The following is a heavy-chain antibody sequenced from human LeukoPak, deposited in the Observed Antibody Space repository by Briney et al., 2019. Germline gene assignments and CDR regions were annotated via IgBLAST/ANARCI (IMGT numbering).Heavy chain of an antibody. D-gene: IGHD3-3*01. J-gene: IGHJ5*02. V-gene: IGHV3-7*03. CDR1: GFTFSTYW. Sequence: GGSLRLSCAASGFTFSTYWMSWVRQAPGRGLEWVANIRQDGSEQYYVDSVKGRFTISRDNAKHSLFLQMNSLRSEDTAVHYCARAWGGWFDPWGQGTLVTVSS. CDR2: IRQDGSEQ. CDR3: ARAWGGWFDP.